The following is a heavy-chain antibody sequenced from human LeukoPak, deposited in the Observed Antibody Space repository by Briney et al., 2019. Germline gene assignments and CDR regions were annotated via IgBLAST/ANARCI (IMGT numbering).Heavy chain of an antibody. V-gene: IGHV3-49*04. D-gene: IGHD4-17*01. J-gene: IGHJ3*02. CDR1: GFTFNNYA. Sequence: PGVPLRLSCAASGFTFNNYAMTWARQAPGKGLGWVGFIRSKAYGGTTEYAASVKGRFTISSDDSKSIAYLQMNSLKTEDTAVYYCTRAGRATVAFDIWGQGTMVTVSS. CDR3: TRAGRATVAFDI. CDR2: IRSKAYGGTT.